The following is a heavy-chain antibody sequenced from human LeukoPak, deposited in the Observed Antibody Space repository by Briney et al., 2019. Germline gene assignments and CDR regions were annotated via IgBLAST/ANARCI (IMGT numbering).Heavy chain of an antibody. CDR2: IYTDGST. CDR3: VRDRAGTKAWVEFEP. D-gene: IGHD3-10*01. CDR1: GFTVSNNY. J-gene: IGHJ5*02. V-gene: IGHV3-66*02. Sequence: GGSLRLSCVVSGFTVSNNYMSWVRQAPGKGLEWVSLIYTDGSTHYADSVEGRFTISRDNSKNTIYLQMNSLRPDDTAVYYCVRDRAGTKAWVEFEPWRQGTLVTVST.